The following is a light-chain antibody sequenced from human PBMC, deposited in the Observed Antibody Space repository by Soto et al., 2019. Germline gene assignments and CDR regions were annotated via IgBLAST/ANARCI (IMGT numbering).Light chain of an antibody. Sequence: DVTMTQSPSTLSASVGDRVTITCRASQSISGWLAWYQQKPGKAPKLLIYKASSLESGVPSRFSGSRSGTEFTLTISILQPDDFATYYCQQYNDYPGTFGKGTKVEIK. CDR1: QSISGW. CDR3: QQYNDYPGT. J-gene: IGKJ1*01. CDR2: KAS. V-gene: IGKV1-5*03.